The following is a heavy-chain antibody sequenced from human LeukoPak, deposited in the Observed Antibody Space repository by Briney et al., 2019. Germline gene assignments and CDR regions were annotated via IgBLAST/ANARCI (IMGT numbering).Heavy chain of an antibody. Sequence: PSETLSLTCTVSGGSISSSSYYWGWIRQPPGKGLEWIGSIYYSGSTYYNPSLKSRVTISVDTSKSQFSLKLSSVTAADTAVYYCAREISLYRGLGGWGQGTLVTVSS. CDR3: AREISLYRGLGG. J-gene: IGHJ4*02. CDR2: IYYSGST. V-gene: IGHV4-39*07. D-gene: IGHD5-12*01. CDR1: GGSISSSSYY.